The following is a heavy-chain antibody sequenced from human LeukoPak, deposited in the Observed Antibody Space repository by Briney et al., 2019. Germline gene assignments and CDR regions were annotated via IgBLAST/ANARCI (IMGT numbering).Heavy chain of an antibody. J-gene: IGHJ4*02. CDR2: IIPIFGTA. CDR1: GGTFSSYA. Sequence: SVTVSCKASGGTFSSYAISWVRQAPGRGLEWMGRIIPIFGTANYAQKFQGRVTITTDESTSTAYMELSSLRSEDTAVYYCARVSRGIAVAADDFDYWGQGTLVTVSS. V-gene: IGHV1-69*05. D-gene: IGHD6-19*01. CDR3: ARVSRGIAVAADDFDY.